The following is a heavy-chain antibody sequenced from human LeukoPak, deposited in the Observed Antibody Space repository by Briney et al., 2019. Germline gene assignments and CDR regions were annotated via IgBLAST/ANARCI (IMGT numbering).Heavy chain of an antibody. Sequence: GGSLRLSCAASGFSFSTYAMTCVRQAPGKGLEWVSALSASGGTTDYADSVKGRFTTSRDNAKNSLYLQMNSLRAEDTALYYWAKLPREYCSSTSCPNWFDTWGVGTLVTVSS. CDR1: GFSFSTYA. V-gene: IGHV3-23*01. CDR3: AKLPREYCSSTSCPNWFDT. J-gene: IGHJ5*02. CDR2: LSASGGTT. D-gene: IGHD2-2*01.